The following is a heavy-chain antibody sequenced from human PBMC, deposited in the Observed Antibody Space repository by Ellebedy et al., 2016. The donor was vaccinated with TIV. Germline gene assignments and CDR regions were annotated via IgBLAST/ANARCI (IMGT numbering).Heavy chain of an antibody. CDR2: ISQDGSNE. CDR3: ARDRHVDRGDCLDY. V-gene: IGHV3-30-3*01. J-gene: IGHJ4*02. CDR1: GFTFSSFA. D-gene: IGHD2-21*02. Sequence: GESLKISCVASGFTFSSFALHWVRQAPGKGLELVAYISQDGSNEYIADSVKGRFTVSRDNSERTVYLQMNSLSADDTAVYYCARDRHVDRGDCLDYWGQGTLVTVSS.